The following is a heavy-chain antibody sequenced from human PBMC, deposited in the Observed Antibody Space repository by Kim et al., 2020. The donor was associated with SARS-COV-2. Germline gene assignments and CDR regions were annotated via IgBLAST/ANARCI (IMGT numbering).Heavy chain of an antibody. CDR3: VKDTQMTTVTPFDY. D-gene: IGHD4-17*01. J-gene: IGHJ4*02. V-gene: IGHV3-9*01. Sequence: ADSVEGRFTISRDNAKNSLYLQMNSLRGEDTALYYCVKDTQMTTVTPFDYWGQGTLVTVSS.